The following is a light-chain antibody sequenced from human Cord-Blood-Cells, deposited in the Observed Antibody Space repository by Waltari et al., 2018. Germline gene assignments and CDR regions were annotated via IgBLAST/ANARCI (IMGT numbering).Light chain of an antibody. Sequence: QSALTQPASVSGSPGQSITISCTGTSSDVGGYNYVSWYQQHPGKAPKPMIDDVSKRPSGVSNRCSGSKSGNAASLTISGLQAEAEADYYCSSYTSSSTPVVFGGGTKLTVL. V-gene: IGLV2-14*01. CDR2: DVS. J-gene: IGLJ2*01. CDR1: SSDVGGYNY. CDR3: SSYTSSSTPVV.